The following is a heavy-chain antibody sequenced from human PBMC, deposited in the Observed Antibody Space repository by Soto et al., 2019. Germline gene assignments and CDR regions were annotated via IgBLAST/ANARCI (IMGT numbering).Heavy chain of an antibody. CDR1: GFTFNTFE. D-gene: IGHD2-15*01. CDR3: GKGGWWGL. CDR2: ISDDSSRT. V-gene: IGHV3-23*01. Sequence: GGSLRLSCAASGFTFNTFEMSWVRQAPGRGLEWVSFISDDSSRTYYADAVKGRFTISRDNSKYTLYLQMNSLTAEDTAVYACGKGGWWGLWVQGTLVSAS. J-gene: IGHJ1*01.